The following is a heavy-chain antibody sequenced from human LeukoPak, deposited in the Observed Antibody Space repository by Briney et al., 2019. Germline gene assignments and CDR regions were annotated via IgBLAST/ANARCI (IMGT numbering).Heavy chain of an antibody. CDR2: IYSGGST. CDR1: GFTVSSNY. Sequence: GGSLRLSCAASGFTVSSNYMSWVRQAPGKGLEWVSVIYSGGSTYYADSVKGRFTISRDNSKNTLYLQMNSLRAEDTAVYYCGGSSWYRNAFDIWGQGTMVTVSS. V-gene: IGHV3-66*01. D-gene: IGHD6-13*01. J-gene: IGHJ3*02. CDR3: GGSSWYRNAFDI.